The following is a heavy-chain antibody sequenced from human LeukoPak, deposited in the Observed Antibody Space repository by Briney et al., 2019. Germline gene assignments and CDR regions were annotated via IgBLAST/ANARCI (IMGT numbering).Heavy chain of an antibody. CDR2: ISWNSGSI. Sequence: GGSLRLSCAASGFTFDDYAMHWVRQAPGKGLGWVSGISWNSGSIGYADSVKGRFTISRDNAKNSLYLQMNSLRAEDTALYYCAKGADYYDSSGVDYWGQGTLVTVSS. CDR1: GFTFDDYA. D-gene: IGHD3-22*01. CDR3: AKGADYYDSSGVDY. J-gene: IGHJ4*02. V-gene: IGHV3-9*01.